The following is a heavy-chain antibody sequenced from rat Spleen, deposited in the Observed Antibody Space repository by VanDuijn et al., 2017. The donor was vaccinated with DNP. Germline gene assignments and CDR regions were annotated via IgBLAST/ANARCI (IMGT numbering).Heavy chain of an antibody. CDR2: ISPGGGNT. D-gene: IGHD1-3*01. J-gene: IGHJ1*01. CDR3: ARHGRVTTVATYWYFDF. Sequence: EVKLVESGGGLVQPGRSLKLSCAASGFNFNDYWMGWVRQAPTKGLEWVAAISPGGGNTYYRDSVKGRFTISRDNAKSTLYLQMDSLRSEDTATYFCARHGRVTTVATYWYFDFWGPGTMVTVSS. CDR1: GFNFNDYW. V-gene: IGHV5-25*01.